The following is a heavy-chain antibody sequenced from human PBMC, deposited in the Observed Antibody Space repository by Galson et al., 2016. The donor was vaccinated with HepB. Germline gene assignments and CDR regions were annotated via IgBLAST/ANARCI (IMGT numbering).Heavy chain of an antibody. CDR2: IMPLYGTP. CDR1: GGTFSSFA. Sequence: SVKVSCKASGGTFSSFAISWVRQAPGQGPEWMGGIMPLYGTPNYAQNFQGRLTITADESTTTAYMELSSLTSEDTAAYYCAKPRGSHGYFDYWGQGTLVTVSS. J-gene: IGHJ4*02. V-gene: IGHV1-69*13. CDR3: AKPRGSHGYFDY. D-gene: IGHD1-26*01.